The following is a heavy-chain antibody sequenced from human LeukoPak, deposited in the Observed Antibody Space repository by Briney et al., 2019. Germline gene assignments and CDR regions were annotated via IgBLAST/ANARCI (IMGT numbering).Heavy chain of an antibody. CDR3: AKDIRAARGYYYYMDV. V-gene: IGHV3-7*01. CDR2: IKQDGSEK. Sequence: PGGSLRLSCGGSGFTFSDAWMSWVRQAPGKGLEWVANIKQDGSEKYYVDSVKGRFTISRDNSKNTLYLQMNSLRAEDTAVYYCAKDIRAARGYYYYMDVWGKGTTVTVSS. D-gene: IGHD6-6*01. J-gene: IGHJ6*03. CDR1: GFTFSDAW.